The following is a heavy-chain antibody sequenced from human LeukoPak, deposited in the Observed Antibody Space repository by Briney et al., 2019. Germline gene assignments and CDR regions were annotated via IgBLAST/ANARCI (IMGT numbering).Heavy chain of an antibody. V-gene: IGHV1-24*01. CDR1: GHTLTELS. J-gene: IGHJ2*01. D-gene: IGHD2-8*01. Sequence: ASVKVSCKASGHTLTELSMHWVRQAPGKGLEWMGGFDPKDGETIYAQKFQGRVTMTEDTSTDTAYMKLSSLRSEDTAVYYCAKVSLYAILKRNWYFDLWGRGTLVTVSS. CDR2: FDPKDGET. CDR3: AKVSLYAILKRNWYFDL.